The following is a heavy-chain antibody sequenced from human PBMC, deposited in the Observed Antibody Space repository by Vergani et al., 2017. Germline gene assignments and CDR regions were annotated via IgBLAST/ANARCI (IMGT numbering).Heavy chain of an antibody. D-gene: IGHD3-22*01. CDR1: GFTFSTYA. J-gene: IGHJ4*02. Sequence: EVQLLESGGGLVQPGGSLRLSCAASGFTFSTYAMTWVRQAPGKGLEWVSTISSDGGSTYYADSVKGRFTISRDNSKNTLSLQMNSLTAEDTAIYYCAGPQVTSAYYYGGFDYWGQGILVTVSS. V-gene: IGHV3-23*01. CDR3: AGPQVTSAYYYGGFDY. CDR2: ISSDGGST.